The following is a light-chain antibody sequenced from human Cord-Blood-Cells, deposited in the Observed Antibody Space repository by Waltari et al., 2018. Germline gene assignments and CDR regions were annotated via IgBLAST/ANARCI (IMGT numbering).Light chain of an antibody. V-gene: IGKV3-20*01. J-gene: IGKJ3*01. CDR1: QSVSSSY. CDR3: QQYGSSQFT. Sequence: EIVLTQSPGTLSLSPGERATLSCRASQSVSSSYLAWYQQKPGQAPRLLIYGACSRATGIPDRFSGSGSGTDFTLTISRLEPEDFAVYYCQQYGSSQFTFGPGTKVDIK. CDR2: GAC.